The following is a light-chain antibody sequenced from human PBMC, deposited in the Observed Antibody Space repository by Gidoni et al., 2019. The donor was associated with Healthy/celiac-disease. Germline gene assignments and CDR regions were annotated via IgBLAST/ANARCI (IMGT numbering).Light chain of an antibody. CDR2: KDS. Sequence: SYELTQPPSVSVSPGQTARITCSGDALPKQYAYWYQQKPGQAPVLVIYKDSARPSGIPERFSGSSSGTTVTLTISGVQAEDEADYYCQSADSSGTSLVVFGGGTKLTVL. J-gene: IGLJ2*01. CDR1: ALPKQY. CDR3: QSADSSGTSLVV. V-gene: IGLV3-25*03.